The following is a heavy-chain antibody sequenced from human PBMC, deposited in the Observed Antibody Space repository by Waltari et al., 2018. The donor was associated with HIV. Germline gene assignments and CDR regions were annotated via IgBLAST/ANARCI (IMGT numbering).Heavy chain of an antibody. CDR1: GGSISSGGYS. CDR3: ATFPPNSSSWYFAY. Sequence: QVQLQESGPGLVKPSQTLSLTCTVSGGSISSGGYSWSWIRQHPGNGLEWIGTINYSGSTYYIPTIKSRFTLSVETSKNQFSLKLGSVAAADTAVYYCATFPPNSSSWYFAYWGQGTLVTVSP. V-gene: IGHV4-31*03. J-gene: IGHJ4*02. CDR2: INYSGST. D-gene: IGHD6-13*01.